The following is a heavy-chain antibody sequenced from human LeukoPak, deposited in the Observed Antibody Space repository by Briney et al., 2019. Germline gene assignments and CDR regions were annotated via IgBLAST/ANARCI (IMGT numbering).Heavy chain of an antibody. J-gene: IGHJ4*02. Sequence: ASVKVSCKASGYTFTGYPILWVRQAPGQGLEWMGWIIPNSGATTYAQKFQGRGTMTRDTSISTAFMELSSLTSDDTAVYYCTREDYWGQGTPVTASS. CDR2: IIPNSGAT. CDR3: TREDY. V-gene: IGHV1-2*02. CDR1: GYTFTGYP.